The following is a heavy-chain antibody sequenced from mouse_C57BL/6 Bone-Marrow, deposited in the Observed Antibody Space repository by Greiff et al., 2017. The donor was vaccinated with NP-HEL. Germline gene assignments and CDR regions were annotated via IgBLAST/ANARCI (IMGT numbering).Heavy chain of an antibody. CDR3: ASGDYDGYAMDY. V-gene: IGHV1-52*01. J-gene: IGHJ4*01. D-gene: IGHD2-4*01. Sequence: VKLQQPGAELVRPGSSVKLSCKASGYTFTSYWMHWVKQRPIQGLEWIGNIDPSDSETHYNQKFKDKATLTVDKSSSTAYMQLSSLTSEDSAVYYCASGDYDGYAMDYWGQGTSVTVSS. CDR2: IDPSDSET. CDR1: GYTFTSYW.